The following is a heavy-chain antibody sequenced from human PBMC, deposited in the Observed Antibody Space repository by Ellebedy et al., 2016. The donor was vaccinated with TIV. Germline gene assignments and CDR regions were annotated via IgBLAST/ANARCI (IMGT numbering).Heavy chain of an antibody. Sequence: PGGSLRLSCAASGFTFSPYAMAWVRQAPGKGLEGVASITASSSHMFYADSVKGRFTISRDNAKNSLYLQMNSLRAEDQAVYYCSRGIAAVMYWGQGTLVTVS. D-gene: IGHD6-13*01. CDR1: GFTFSPYA. V-gene: IGHV3-21*01. J-gene: IGHJ4*02. CDR2: ITASSSHM. CDR3: SRGIAAVMY.